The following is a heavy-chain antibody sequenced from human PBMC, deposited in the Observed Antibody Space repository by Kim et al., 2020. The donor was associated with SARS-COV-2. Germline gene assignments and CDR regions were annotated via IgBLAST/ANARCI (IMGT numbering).Heavy chain of an antibody. V-gene: IGHV3-23*01. CDR1: GFTFSSYA. Sequence: GGSLRLSCAASGFTFSSYAMSWVRQAPGKGLEWVSAISGSGGSTYYADSVKGRFTISRDNSKNTLYLQMNSLRAEDTAVYYCAKDPLAYCGGDCYSRYWFDPWGQGTLVTVSS. D-gene: IGHD2-21*02. CDR2: ISGSGGST. J-gene: IGHJ5*02. CDR3: AKDPLAYCGGDCYSRYWFDP.